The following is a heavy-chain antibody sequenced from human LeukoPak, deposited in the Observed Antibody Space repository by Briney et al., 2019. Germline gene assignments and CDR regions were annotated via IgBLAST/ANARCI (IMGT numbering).Heavy chain of an antibody. CDR2: ISWNSGSI. CDR1: GFTFDDYA. J-gene: IGHJ4*02. CDR3: AVYDSSGYRNFAY. Sequence: SLRLSCAASGFTFDDYAMHWVRQAPGKGLEWVSGISWNSGSIGYADSVKGRFTISRDNAKNSLYLQMNSLRAEDTALYYCAVYDSSGYRNFAYWGQATLVTVSS. V-gene: IGHV3-9*01. D-gene: IGHD3-22*01.